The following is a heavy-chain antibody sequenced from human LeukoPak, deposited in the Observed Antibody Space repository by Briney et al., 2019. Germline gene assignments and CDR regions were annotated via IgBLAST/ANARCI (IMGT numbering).Heavy chain of an antibody. CDR1: GYTLTELS. J-gene: IGHJ6*03. CDR3: ATALNYYYYMDV. Sequence: ASVKVSCKVSGYTLTELSMHWVRQAPGKGLEWMGGFDPEDGETIYAQKFQGRVTMTEDTSTDTAYMELSSLRSEDTAAYYCATALNYYYYMDVWGKGTTVTVSS. V-gene: IGHV1-24*01. CDR2: FDPEDGET.